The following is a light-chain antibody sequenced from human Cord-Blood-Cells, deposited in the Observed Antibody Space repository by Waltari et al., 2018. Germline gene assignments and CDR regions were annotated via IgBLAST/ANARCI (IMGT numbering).Light chain of an antibody. Sequence: DIQMTQSPSTLSASVGDRVTISCRASQIISSWLAWYQQKQGKAPKLLFYDASSLESGVPSRFSGSASGTEFTLTISSLQPDDFATYYCQQYNSYWTFGQGTKVEIK. J-gene: IGKJ1*01. CDR1: QIISSW. CDR3: QQYNSYWT. V-gene: IGKV1-5*01. CDR2: DAS.